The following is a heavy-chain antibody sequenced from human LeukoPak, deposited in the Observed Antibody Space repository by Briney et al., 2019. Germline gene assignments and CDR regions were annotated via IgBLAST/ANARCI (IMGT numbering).Heavy chain of an antibody. Sequence: ASVKVSCKASGYTFTTYNINWVRQAPGQGLEWMGWISGYNGNTNYAQKLQGRVTMTTDTSTSTAYMELRSLKSDDTAVYYCARDARRHIVVVTAPGYWGQGTLVTVSS. CDR2: ISGYNGNT. V-gene: IGHV1-18*01. CDR3: ARDARRHIVVVTAPGY. D-gene: IGHD2-21*02. J-gene: IGHJ4*02. CDR1: GYTFTTYN.